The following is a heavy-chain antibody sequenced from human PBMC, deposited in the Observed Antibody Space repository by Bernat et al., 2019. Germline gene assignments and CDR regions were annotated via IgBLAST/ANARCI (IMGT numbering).Heavy chain of an antibody. Sequence: EVQLVESGGGLVQPGGSLRLSCAASGFTFSSYWMHWVRQAPGKGLVWVSRINSDGSSTSYADSVKGRFTISRDNAKNTLYLQMNSLRAEDTAVYYCARVGYDYVGGSYRYVYYFDYWGQGTLVTVSS. J-gene: IGHJ4*02. D-gene: IGHD3-16*02. CDR2: INSDGSST. CDR3: ARVGYDYVGGSYRYVYYFDY. CDR1: GFTFSSYW. V-gene: IGHV3-74*01.